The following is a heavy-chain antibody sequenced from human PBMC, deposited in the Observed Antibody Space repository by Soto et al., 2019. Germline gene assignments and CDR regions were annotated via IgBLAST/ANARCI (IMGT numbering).Heavy chain of an antibody. Sequence: QITLRESGPTLVKPTQTLTVTCSFSGFSFTASGVGVGWFRQPPGQALQWLALIYWNGNERYSPSLNKRLTVTKDTSKNQVVLTMTNVDPVDTATYFCAHELSGYYYVMDVWGPGTHVTVSS. V-gene: IGHV2-5*01. CDR1: GFSFTASGVG. J-gene: IGHJ6*02. D-gene: IGHD3-10*02. CDR2: IYWNGNE. CDR3: AHELSGYYYVMDV.